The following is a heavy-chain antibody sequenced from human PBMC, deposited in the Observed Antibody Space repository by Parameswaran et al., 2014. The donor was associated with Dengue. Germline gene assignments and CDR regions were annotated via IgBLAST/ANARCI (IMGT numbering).Heavy chain of an antibody. J-gene: IGHJ4*02. Sequence: VRQMPGKGLEWIGYIYHSGSTYSNPSLKSRVTISVDRSKNQFSLNLSSVTAADTAVYYCARDTRGDTPMFFDSWGQGTLVTVSS. CDR2: IYHSGST. CDR3: ARDTRGDTPMFFDS. D-gene: IGHD2-15*01. V-gene: IGHV4-30-2*01.